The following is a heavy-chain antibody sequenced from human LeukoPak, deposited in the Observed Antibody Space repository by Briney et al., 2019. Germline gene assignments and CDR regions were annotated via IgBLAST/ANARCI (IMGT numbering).Heavy chain of an antibody. V-gene: IGHV1-2*02. D-gene: IGHD5-12*01. CDR1: GYTFTGYY. CDR3: ARAYSGYLNQLWGY. Sequence: GVSVKVSCKASGYTFTGYYMHWVRQAPGQGLEWMGWINPNSGGTNYAQKFQGKVTMTRDTSISTAYMELSRLRSGDTAVYYCARAYSGYLNQLWGYWGQGTLVTVSS. CDR2: INPNSGGT. J-gene: IGHJ4*02.